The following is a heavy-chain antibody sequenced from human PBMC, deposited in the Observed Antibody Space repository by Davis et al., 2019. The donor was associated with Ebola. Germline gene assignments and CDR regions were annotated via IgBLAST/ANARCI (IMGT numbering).Heavy chain of an antibody. Sequence: PGGSLRLSCAASGFTFSSYSMNWVRQAPGKGLEWVSYISSSSSTIYYADSVKGRFTISRDNAKNSLYLQMNSLRDEDTAVYYCARSDYSNGGWFGMDVWGQGTTVTVSS. J-gene: IGHJ6*02. CDR3: ARSDYSNGGWFGMDV. D-gene: IGHD4-11*01. CDR1: GFTFSSYS. V-gene: IGHV3-48*02. CDR2: ISSSSSTI.